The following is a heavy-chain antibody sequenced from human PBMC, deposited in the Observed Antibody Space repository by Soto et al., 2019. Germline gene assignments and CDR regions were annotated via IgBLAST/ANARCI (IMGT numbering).Heavy chain of an antibody. D-gene: IGHD5-18*01. CDR3: ATLLVGYTYGPGVNYGLDV. V-gene: IGHV1-69*02. Sequence: QVQLVQSGAEVKKPGSSVKVSCKASGGTFSSYTISWVRQAPGQGLEWMGGIIPILGIANYAQKFQGGVTITADKSTSTAYMELSSLRSEDTAVYYCATLLVGYTYGPGVNYGLDVWGQGTTVTVSS. CDR2: IIPILGIA. CDR1: GGTFSSYT. J-gene: IGHJ6*02.